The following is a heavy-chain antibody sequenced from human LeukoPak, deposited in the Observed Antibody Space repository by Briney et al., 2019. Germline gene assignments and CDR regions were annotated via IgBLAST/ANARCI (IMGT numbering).Heavy chain of an antibody. D-gene: IGHD3-22*01. CDR2: ISYDGSNR. CDR1: GFTFGSYA. CDR3: ATHYYDSSGYYSPDY. Sequence: GGSLRLSCAASGFTFGSYAMYWVRQAPGKGLEWVAVISYDGSNRYYADSVKGRFTISRDNSKNTLYLQMNSLRTEDTAVYYCATHYYDSSGYYSPDYWGQGTLVTVSS. J-gene: IGHJ4*02. V-gene: IGHV3-30-3*01.